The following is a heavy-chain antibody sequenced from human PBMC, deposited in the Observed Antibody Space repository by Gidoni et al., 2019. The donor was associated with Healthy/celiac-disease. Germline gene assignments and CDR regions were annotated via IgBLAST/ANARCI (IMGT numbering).Heavy chain of an antibody. V-gene: IGHV4-39*01. CDR1: GGSISSSSYY. CDR2: IYYSGST. D-gene: IGHD3-10*01. CDR3: ARRGSITMVRGVPYFDY. J-gene: IGHJ4*02. Sequence: QLQLQESGPGLVKPSETLSLTCTVSGGSISSSSYYWGWIRQPPGKGLEWIGSIYYSGSTYYNPSLKSRVTISVDTSKNQFSLKLSSVTAADTAVYYCARRGSITMVRGVPYFDYWGQGTLVTVSS.